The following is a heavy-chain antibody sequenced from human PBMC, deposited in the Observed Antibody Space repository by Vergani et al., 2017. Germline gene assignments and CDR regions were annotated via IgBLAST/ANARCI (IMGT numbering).Heavy chain of an antibody. V-gene: IGHV3-23*01. D-gene: IGHD3-10*01. J-gene: IGHJ4*02. Sequence: EVQLLESGGALVQLVGSLRLPCSASGFTFSFYAMSWVRQAPGRGLEWVSAISGSGGSTYYADSVKGRFTISRDNSKNTLYLQMNSLRAEDTAVYYCAKGTVVGGDLYCWGQGTLVTVSP. CDR2: ISGSGGST. CDR3: AKGTVVGGDLYC. CDR1: GFTFSFYA.